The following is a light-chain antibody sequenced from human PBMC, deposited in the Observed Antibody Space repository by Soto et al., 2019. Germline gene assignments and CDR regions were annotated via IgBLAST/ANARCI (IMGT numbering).Light chain of an antibody. CDR1: HYFXVRF. CDR3: QQSGYSPIT. V-gene: IGKV3-20*01. Sequence: ILLTQCPCTLSLSPGEGATLSCRASHYFXVRFLAWDVQNPGQAPRLPXDGASDMATGSPDRLSGSGSATDFTLPIYRLEPEDFAVYYCQQSGYSPITFGQGTRLEIK. CDR2: GAS. J-gene: IGKJ5*01.